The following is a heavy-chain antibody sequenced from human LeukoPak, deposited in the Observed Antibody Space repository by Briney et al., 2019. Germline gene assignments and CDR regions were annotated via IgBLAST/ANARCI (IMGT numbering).Heavy chain of an antibody. CDR2: IKQDGSEK. CDR3: ARDQGYSYGTGIDY. Sequence: GGSLRLSCAASGFTFSSYWMSWVRQAPGKGLEWVANIKQDGSEKYYVDSVKGRFTISRDNAKNSLYLQMNSLRAEDTALYHCARDQGYSYGTGIDYWGQGTLVTVSS. D-gene: IGHD5-18*01. J-gene: IGHJ4*02. CDR1: GFTFSSYW. V-gene: IGHV3-7*03.